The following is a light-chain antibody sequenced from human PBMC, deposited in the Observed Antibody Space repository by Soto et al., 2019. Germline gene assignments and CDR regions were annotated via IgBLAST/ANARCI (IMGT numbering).Light chain of an antibody. CDR1: SSDVGGYNY. V-gene: IGLV2-14*01. J-gene: IGLJ2*01. Sequence: QSALTQPASVSGSPGQSITISCTGTSSDVGGYNYVSWYQQHPGKAPKLMIYEVSNRPSGVSNRFSGSKSGNTASLTISVLQAEDEADYYCSSYTSSSTPVFGGGTKVTVL. CDR2: EVS. CDR3: SSYTSSSTPV.